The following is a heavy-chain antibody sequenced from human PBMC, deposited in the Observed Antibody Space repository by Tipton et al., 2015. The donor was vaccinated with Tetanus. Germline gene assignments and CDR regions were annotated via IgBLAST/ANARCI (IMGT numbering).Heavy chain of an antibody. CDR2: ISSTTAYI. CDR3: ASGGSLDY. Sequence: SLRLSCTASGFPSTISFSRYAMNWVRQAPGKGLEWVASISSTTAYIDYADSVKGRFTISRDNGKNSVYLQMNSLGVEDSAVYFCASGGSLDYWGQGTLVTVAS. V-gene: IGHV3-21*01. J-gene: IGHJ4*02. CDR1: GFPSTISFSRYA. D-gene: IGHD3-10*01.